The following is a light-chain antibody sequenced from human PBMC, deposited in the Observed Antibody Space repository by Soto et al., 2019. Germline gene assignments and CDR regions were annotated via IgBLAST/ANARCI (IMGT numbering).Light chain of an antibody. Sequence: QSVLTQPSSVSGAPGQRVTISCTGSSSNIGAGYDVHWYHQLPGTAPKLLIYGNTNRPSGVPDRFSGSKSGTSASLAITGLQAEDEADYYCQSYDSSLRGWVFGGGTKLTVL. CDR3: QSYDSSLRGWV. CDR2: GNT. J-gene: IGLJ3*02. V-gene: IGLV1-40*01. CDR1: SSNIGAGYD.